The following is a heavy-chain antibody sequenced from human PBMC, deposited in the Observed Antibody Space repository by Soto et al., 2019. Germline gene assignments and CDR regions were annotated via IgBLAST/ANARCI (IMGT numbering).Heavy chain of an antibody. CDR2: INNDGSDT. D-gene: IGHD2-2*01. Sequence: EVVLVESGGRSAQPGESLRLSCAASGFSFSSYWMHWVRQAPGKGLMWVSRINNDGSDTTYADSLEGRFTVSRDNARNTLFLQLDTLRADDTAVYYCVRGPLVLSIRPAAMFPWGQGTLVTVSS. V-gene: IGHV3-74*01. CDR3: VRGPLVLSIRPAAMFP. CDR1: GFSFSSYW. J-gene: IGHJ5*02.